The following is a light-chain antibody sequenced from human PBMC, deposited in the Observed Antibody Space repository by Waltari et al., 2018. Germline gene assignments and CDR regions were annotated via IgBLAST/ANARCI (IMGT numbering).Light chain of an antibody. CDR3: CSFTSRSTWV. CDR2: DVS. CDR1: SSDGGGFNY. J-gene: IGLJ3*02. V-gene: IGLV2-14*01. Sequence: QSALTQPAPVSGSPGQPITISCPGTSSDGGGFNYGSWYQQHPGKVPKLLIFDVSNRPSGVSNRFSGSKSGNTASLTISGLQAEDESDYYCCSFTSRSTWVFGGGTKLTVL.